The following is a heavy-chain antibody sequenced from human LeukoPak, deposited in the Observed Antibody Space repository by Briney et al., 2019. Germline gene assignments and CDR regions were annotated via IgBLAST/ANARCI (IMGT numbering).Heavy chain of an antibody. V-gene: IGHV4-39*07. CDR2: ISYSGST. Sequence: PSETLSLTCTVSSGSIRINTYYWGWIRQPPGKGLEWIGSISYSGSTYYNPSLKSRVTISLDTSKNQFSLKLSSVPAADTAVYYCAREGSGYYYDSSGYYDYWGQGTLVTVSS. J-gene: IGHJ4*02. CDR3: AREGSGYYYDSSGYYDY. CDR1: SGSIRINTYY. D-gene: IGHD3-22*01.